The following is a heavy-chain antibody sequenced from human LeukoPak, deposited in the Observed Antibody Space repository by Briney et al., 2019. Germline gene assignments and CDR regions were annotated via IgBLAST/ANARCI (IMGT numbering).Heavy chain of an antibody. CDR2: ISSSSSYI. CDR3: ARGATTAYYFDY. D-gene: IGHD1-26*01. J-gene: IGHJ4*02. V-gene: IGHV3-21*01. Sequence: GGSLRLPCAASGFTFSSYSMNWVRQAPGKGLEWVSSISSSSSYIYYADSVKDRFTISRGNAKNSLYLQMTSLRADDTAVYYCARGATTAYYFDYWGQGTLVTVSS. CDR1: GFTFSSYS.